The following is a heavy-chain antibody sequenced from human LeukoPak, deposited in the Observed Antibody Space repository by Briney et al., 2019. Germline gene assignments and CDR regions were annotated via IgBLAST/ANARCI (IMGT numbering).Heavy chain of an antibody. J-gene: IGHJ4*02. V-gene: IGHV3-30*18. CDR3: AKGALEWLLGIDY. CDR2: ISHDGSNK. Sequence: GRSLRLSCAASGFTFSSYGMHWVRQAPGKGLEWVAAISHDGSNKYYADSVKGRFTISRDNSKNTLYLQMNSLRAEDTAVYYCAKGALEWLLGIDYWGQGTLVTVSS. CDR1: GFTFSSYG. D-gene: IGHD3-3*01.